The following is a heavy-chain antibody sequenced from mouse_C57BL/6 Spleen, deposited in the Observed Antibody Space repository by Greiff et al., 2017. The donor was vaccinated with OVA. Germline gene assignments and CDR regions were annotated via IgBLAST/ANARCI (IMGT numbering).Heavy chain of an antibody. Sequence: VQLQQPGAELVKPGASVKMSCKASGYTFTSYWITWVKQRPGQGLEWIGDIYPGSGSTNYNEKFKSKATLTVDTSSSTAYMQLSSLTSEDSAVYYCARGDYDDGYYYAMDYWGQGTSVTVSS. J-gene: IGHJ4*01. D-gene: IGHD2-4*01. CDR1: GYTFTSYW. V-gene: IGHV1-55*01. CDR2: IYPGSGST. CDR3: ARGDYDDGYYYAMDY.